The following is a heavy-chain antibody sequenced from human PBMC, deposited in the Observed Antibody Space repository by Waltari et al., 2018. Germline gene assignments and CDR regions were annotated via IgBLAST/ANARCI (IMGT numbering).Heavy chain of an antibody. V-gene: IGHV3-23*01. J-gene: IGHJ6*02. CDR2: LTGTVGGP. CDR3: AKGSGMDV. Sequence: VQVLESGGDLVQPGGSLRLSCVASGFAFVNFSLSGVRQTPGKGPAWVLTLTGTVGGPLYANSPDYADSVKGRFTISRDNSKNTINLQMSSLSAEDTAVYYCAKGSGMDVWGHGTTVTVSS. CDR1: GFAFVNFS.